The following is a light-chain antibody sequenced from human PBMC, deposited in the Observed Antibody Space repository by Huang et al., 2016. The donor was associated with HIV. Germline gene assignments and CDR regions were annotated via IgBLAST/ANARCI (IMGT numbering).Light chain of an antibody. J-gene: IGKJ1*01. Sequence: DIIMSQSPDSLTVSLGERATLNCRSSQSVYASSTSKNYMACFQQKPGQPPRLLLFWASSREVGVPDRFSGSGSGTDFTLTIANLQPEDAAIYYCQQYYSSPQTFGQGTRV. V-gene: IGKV4-1*01. CDR1: QSVYASSTSKNY. CDR3: QQYYSSPQT. CDR2: WAS.